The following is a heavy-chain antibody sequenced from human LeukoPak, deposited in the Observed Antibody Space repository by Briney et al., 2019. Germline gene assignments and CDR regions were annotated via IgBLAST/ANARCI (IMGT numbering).Heavy chain of an antibody. J-gene: IGHJ4*02. CDR1: GYTFTSYD. D-gene: IGHD3-10*01. V-gene: IGHV1-2*02. CDR2: INPNSGGT. CDR3: AREEVQGVIN. Sequence: ASVKVSCKASGYTFTSYDINWVRQATGQGLEWMGWINPNSGGTNYAQKFQGRVTMTRDTSISTAYMELSRLRSEDTAVYYCAREEVQGVINWGQGTLVTVSS.